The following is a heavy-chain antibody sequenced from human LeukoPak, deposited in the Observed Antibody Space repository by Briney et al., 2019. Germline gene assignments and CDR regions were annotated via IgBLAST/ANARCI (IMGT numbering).Heavy chain of an antibody. CDR3: ARVSSGWYLFDY. CDR1: GYSISSGYH. Sequence: SETLSLTCTVSGYSISSGYHWGWIRQPPGKGLEWIGSMDHSGSSFYKPSLKSRVTISLDTSKNQFSLKLSSVTAADTAVYYCARVSSGWYLFDYWGQGTLVRVSS. D-gene: IGHD6-19*01. V-gene: IGHV4-38-2*02. J-gene: IGHJ4*02. CDR2: MDHSGSS.